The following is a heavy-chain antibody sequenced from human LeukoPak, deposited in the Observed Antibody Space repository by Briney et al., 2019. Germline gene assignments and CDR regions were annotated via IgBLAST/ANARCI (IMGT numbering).Heavy chain of an antibody. D-gene: IGHD5-24*01. CDR2: VYSGGST. Sequence: GGTLRLSCAASGFTVNSNYMSWVRQAPGKELEWVSVVYSGGSTYYADSGEGRFTISRDISKIMLYLQINRLRAEGTAVYYCGKKTGNGHKFMSYWGQGNPVTLPS. J-gene: IGHJ4*01. CDR1: GFTVNSNY. V-gene: IGHV3-53*01. CDR3: GKKTGNGHKFMSY.